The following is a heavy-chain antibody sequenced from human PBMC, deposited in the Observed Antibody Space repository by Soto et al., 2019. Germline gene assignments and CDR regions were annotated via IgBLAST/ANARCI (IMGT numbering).Heavy chain of an antibody. V-gene: IGHV4-61*08. D-gene: IGHD3-16*01. J-gene: IGHJ5*02. Sequence: SETLSLTCTVSGDSVSSGDYYWTWIRQPPGRGLEWVGHIYFSGRTNYIPSLESRVTISLDTSKNQFSLKLTSVTAADTAVYYCARVPIDTYMIYWSDPWGQGTLVTVSS. CDR2: IYFSGRT. CDR3: ARVPIDTYMIYWSDP. CDR1: GDSVSSGDYY.